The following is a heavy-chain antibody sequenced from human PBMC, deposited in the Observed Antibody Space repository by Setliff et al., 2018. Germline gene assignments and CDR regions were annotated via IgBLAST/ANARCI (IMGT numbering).Heavy chain of an antibody. D-gene: IGHD3-10*01. V-gene: IGHV4-59*01. CDR3: ARDRTYYGSGTYTRYFDY. J-gene: IGHJ4*02. Sequence: SETLSLTCTVSGGSFTPYYWSWIRQPPGKGLEWIGYVYYSGDTKSNPSLKSRVTMSVDTSKNQFSLKLNSVTAADTAVYYCARDRTYYGSGTYTRYFDYWGQGTLVTVSS. CDR1: GGSFTPYY. CDR2: VYYSGDT.